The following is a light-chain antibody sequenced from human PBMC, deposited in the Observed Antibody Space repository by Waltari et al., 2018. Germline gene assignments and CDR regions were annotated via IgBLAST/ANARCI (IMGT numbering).Light chain of an antibody. Sequence: QSVLTQPPSASGTPGQRVTISCSGSSSNVGRNFVSWYQQLPGTAPKLLIYSNNQRPSGVPDRFSGSKSGTSASLDISGLQAEDEADYYCAAWDDSLNGRSVFGSGTKVTVL. CDR3: AAWDDSLNGRSV. CDR2: SNN. CDR1: SSNVGRNF. V-gene: IGLV1-44*01. J-gene: IGLJ1*01.